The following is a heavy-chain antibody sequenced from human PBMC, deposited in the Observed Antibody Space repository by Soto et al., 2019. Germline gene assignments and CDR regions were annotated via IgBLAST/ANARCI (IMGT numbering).Heavy chain of an antibody. D-gene: IGHD3-22*01. Sequence: GGSLRLSCTASGFTFSNAWMTWVRQAPGKGLEWVSSISSSSSYIYYADSVKGRFTISRDNAKNSLYLQMNSLRAEDTAVYYCARQWLSVWWFDPWGQGTLVTVSS. V-gene: IGHV3-21*01. CDR1: GFTFSNAW. CDR2: ISSSSSYI. J-gene: IGHJ5*02. CDR3: ARQWLSVWWFDP.